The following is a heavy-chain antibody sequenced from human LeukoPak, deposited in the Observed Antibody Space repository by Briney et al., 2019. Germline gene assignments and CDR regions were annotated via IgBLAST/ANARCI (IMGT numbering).Heavy chain of an antibody. V-gene: IGHV1-8*01. Sequence: ASVKVSCKASGYTFTSYDINWVRQATGQGLEWMGWMNPNSGNTGYAQKFQGRVTMTRNTSISTAYMELSSLRSEDTAVYYCARGRIAAAGSFDYWSQGTLVTVSS. CDR3: ARGRIAAAGSFDY. J-gene: IGHJ4*02. D-gene: IGHD6-13*01. CDR1: GYTFTSYD. CDR2: MNPNSGNT.